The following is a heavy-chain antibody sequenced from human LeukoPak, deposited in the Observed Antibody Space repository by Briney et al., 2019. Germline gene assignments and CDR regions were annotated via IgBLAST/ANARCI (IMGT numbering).Heavy chain of an antibody. CDR1: GFTFSSAW. J-gene: IGHJ4*02. CDR2: IKSRTDGGTT. D-gene: IGHD5-24*01. V-gene: IGHV3-15*01. CDR3: ATEFYSNGYNF. Sequence: ARGSLRLSCAGSGFTFSSAWMTWVRQIPGKGLEWVGHIKSRTDGGTTDYAAPVKGRFTVSRDDSKNTVFLHMNSLKTEDSAVYFCATEFYSNGYNFWGQGTLVTVSS.